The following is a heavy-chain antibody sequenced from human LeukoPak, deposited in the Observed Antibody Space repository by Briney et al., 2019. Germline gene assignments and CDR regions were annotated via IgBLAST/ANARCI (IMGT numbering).Heavy chain of an antibody. V-gene: IGHV1-18*01. CDR3: ASSGVTMVRGVITAFDI. D-gene: IGHD3-10*01. Sequence: GASVKVSCKASGYTFTSYGISWVRQAPGQGLEWMGWISAYNGNTNYAQKLQGRVTMTTDTSTSTAYMGLRSLRSDDTAVYYCASSGVTMVRGVITAFDIWGQGTMVTVSS. CDR1: GYTFTSYG. J-gene: IGHJ3*02. CDR2: ISAYNGNT.